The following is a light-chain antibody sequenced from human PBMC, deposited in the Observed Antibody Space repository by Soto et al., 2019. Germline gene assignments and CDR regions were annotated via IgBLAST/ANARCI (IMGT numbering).Light chain of an antibody. J-gene: IGKJ1*01. V-gene: IGKV3-15*01. Sequence: EIMMTQSPATLSVSPGERATLSCRASQSISSDLAWYQQKPGQAPRLLIYGASTRATGVPARVSGSGSGTEFTLTLSSLQAEDFAVYYWQRYKKWPGTFGQGTKVEIK. CDR2: GAS. CDR1: QSISSD. CDR3: QRYKKWPGT.